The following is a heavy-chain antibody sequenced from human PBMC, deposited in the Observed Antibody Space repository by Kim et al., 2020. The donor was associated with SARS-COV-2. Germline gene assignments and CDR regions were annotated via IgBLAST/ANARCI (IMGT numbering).Heavy chain of an antibody. V-gene: IGHV3-7*01. CDR3: ARDRRQWLADYYFRFDY. Sequence: GGSLRLSCAASGFTFSSYWMSWVRQAPGKGLEWVANIKQDGSEKYYVDSVKGRFTISRDNAKNSLYLQMNSLRAEDTAVYYCARDRRQWLADYYFRFDYWGQGTLVTVSS. D-gene: IGHD6-19*01. CDR2: IKQDGSEK. CDR1: GFTFSSYW. J-gene: IGHJ4*02.